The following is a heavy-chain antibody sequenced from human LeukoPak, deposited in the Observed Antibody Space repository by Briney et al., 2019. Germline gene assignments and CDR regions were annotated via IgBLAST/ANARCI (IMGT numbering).Heavy chain of an antibody. D-gene: IGHD7-27*01. V-gene: IGHV5-51*01. CDR1: GYSFINYW. J-gene: IGHJ3*02. CDR3: ARRRNWGLKSAFDI. Sequence: GESLKISCKGSGYSFINYWIGWVRQMSGKGLEWMVVIYPGDSDTRYSPSFQGQVTISADKSISTAYLQWSSLKASDTAMYYCARRRNWGLKSAFDIWGQGTMVTVSS. CDR2: IYPGDSDT.